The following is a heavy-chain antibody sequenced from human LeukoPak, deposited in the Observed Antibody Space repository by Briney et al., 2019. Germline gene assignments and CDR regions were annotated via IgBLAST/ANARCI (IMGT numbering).Heavy chain of an antibody. D-gene: IGHD6-6*01. CDR3: ARGVAARLYY. V-gene: IGHV4-59*01. J-gene: IGHJ4*02. Sequence: KPSETLSLTCTVSGGSISSYYWSWIRQPPGKGLEWIGYIYYSGSTNYNPSLKSRVTISVDTSKDQFSLKLSSVTAADTAVYYCARGVAARLYYWGQGTLVTVSS. CDR2: IYYSGST. CDR1: GGSISSYY.